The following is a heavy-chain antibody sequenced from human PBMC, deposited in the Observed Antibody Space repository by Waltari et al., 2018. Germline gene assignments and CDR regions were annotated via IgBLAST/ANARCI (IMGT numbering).Heavy chain of an antibody. J-gene: IGHJ5*02. Sequence: EEQLVESGGDLVKPGGSLSLSCAGSGFTLSSYSMNWVRQAPGKGLEWVSSISSTGHYIYYADSVRGRFTISRDNANNSLYLQMNNLRADDTAIYYCARGFWLTTVTTFTWFDPWGQGTLVTVSS. CDR3: ARGFWLTTVTTFTWFDP. D-gene: IGHD4-17*01. V-gene: IGHV3-21*01. CDR2: ISSTGHYI. CDR1: GFTLSSYS.